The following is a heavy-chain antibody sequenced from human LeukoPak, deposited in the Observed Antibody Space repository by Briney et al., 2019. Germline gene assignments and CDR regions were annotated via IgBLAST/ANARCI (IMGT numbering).Heavy chain of an antibody. J-gene: IGHJ4*02. CDR2: IIPILGIA. CDR1: GGTFSSYA. D-gene: IGHD1-26*01. V-gene: IGHV1-69*04. Sequence: ASVKVSCKASGGTFSSYAISWVRQAPGQGLEWMGRIIPILGIANYAQKFQGRVTITADKSTSTAYMELSSLRSEDTAVYYCASRKSGSYFPSIDYWGQGTLVTVSS. CDR3: ASRKSGSYFPSIDY.